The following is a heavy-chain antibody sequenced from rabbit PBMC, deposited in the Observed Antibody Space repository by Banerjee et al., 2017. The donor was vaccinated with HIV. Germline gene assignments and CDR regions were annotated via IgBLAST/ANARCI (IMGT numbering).Heavy chain of an antibody. CDR3: ARDLAGVIGWNFGL. CDR1: GFSFSNKYV. J-gene: IGHJ3*01. D-gene: IGHD4-1*01. CDR2: ISAGSSGTT. V-gene: IGHV1S45*01. Sequence: QEQLVESGGGLVKPEGSLTLTCKASGFSFSNKYVMCWVRQAPGKGLEWIGCISAGSSGTTYYASWAKGRFTISKTSSTTVTLQMTSLTAADTATYLCARDLAGVIGWNFGLWSQGTLVTVS.